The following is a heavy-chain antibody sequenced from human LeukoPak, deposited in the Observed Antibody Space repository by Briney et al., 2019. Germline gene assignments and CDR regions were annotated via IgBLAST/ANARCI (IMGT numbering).Heavy chain of an antibody. CDR2: MNPNSGNT. D-gene: IGHD3-3*01. J-gene: IGHJ6*02. V-gene: IGHV1-8*01. Sequence: ASVKVSCKASGYTFTSYDINWVRQATGQGLEWMGWMNPNSGNTGYAQKFQGRVTMTRDTSISTAYMELSRLRSDDTAVYYCARFQQTDYYDLRYGMDVWGQGTTVTVSS. CDR1: GYTFTSYD. CDR3: ARFQQTDYYDLRYGMDV.